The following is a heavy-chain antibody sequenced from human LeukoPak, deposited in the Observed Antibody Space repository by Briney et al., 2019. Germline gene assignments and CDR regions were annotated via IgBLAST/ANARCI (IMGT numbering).Heavy chain of an antibody. CDR1: GYTFTGYY. CDR2: INPNSGGT. Sequence: ASVKVSCKASGYTFTGYYMHWVRQAPGQGLEWMGWINPNSGGTNYAQKFQGRVTMTRDTSISTAYMELSRLNSDDTAVYYCARAYGGPAYYFDYWGQGTLVTVSS. J-gene: IGHJ4*02. CDR3: ARAYGGPAYYFDY. V-gene: IGHV1-2*02. D-gene: IGHD4-23*01.